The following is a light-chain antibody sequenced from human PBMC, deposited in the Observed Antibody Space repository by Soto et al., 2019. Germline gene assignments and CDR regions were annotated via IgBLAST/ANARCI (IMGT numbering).Light chain of an antibody. CDR3: SSYTSSSPLYV. CDR1: SSDVGGYNY. Sequence: QSALTQPASVSGSPGQSITISCTGTSSDVGGYNYVSWYQQHPGKAPKLMIYEVSNRPSGVSNRFSGSKSGNTASLTFSGLQAEDEADYYCSSYTSSSPLYVFGTGTKLTVL. CDR2: EVS. J-gene: IGLJ1*01. V-gene: IGLV2-14*01.